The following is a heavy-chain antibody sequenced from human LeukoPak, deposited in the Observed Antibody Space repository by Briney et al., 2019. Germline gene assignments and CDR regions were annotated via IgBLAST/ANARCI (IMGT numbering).Heavy chain of an antibody. CDR1: GFTVSSNY. CDR3: ARAESLHRWSGEWDYYSYMDV. J-gene: IGHJ6*03. D-gene: IGHD3-10*01. CDR2: IYSGGST. Sequence: GGSLRLSCAASGFTVSSNYMSWVRQAPGKGLGWVSVIYSGGSTYYADSVKGRFTISRDNSKNTLYLQMNSLRAEDTAVYYCARAESLHRWSGEWDYYSYMDVWGKGTTVTVSS. V-gene: IGHV3-53*01.